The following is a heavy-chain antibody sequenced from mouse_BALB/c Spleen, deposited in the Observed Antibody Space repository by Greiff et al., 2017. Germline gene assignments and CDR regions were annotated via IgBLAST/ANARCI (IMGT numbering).Heavy chain of an antibody. Sequence: VKLMESGAELAKPGASVKMSCKASGYTFTSYWMHWVKQRPGQGLEWIGYINPSTGYTEYIQKFKDKATLTADKSSSTAYMQLSSLTSEDSAVYYCARRGYAIDYWGQGTTLTVSS. V-gene: IGHV1-7*01. CDR1: GYTFTSYW. CDR3: ARRGYAIDY. J-gene: IGHJ2*01. CDR2: INPSTGYT. D-gene: IGHD2-10*02.